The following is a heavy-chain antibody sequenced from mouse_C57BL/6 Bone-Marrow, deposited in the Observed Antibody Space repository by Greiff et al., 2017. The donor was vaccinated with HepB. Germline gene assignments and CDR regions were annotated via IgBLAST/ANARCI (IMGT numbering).Heavy chain of an antibody. Sequence: QVQLQQSGTELVKPGASVKLSCKASGYTFTSYWMHWVKQRPGQGLEWIGNINPSNGGTNYNEKFKSKATLTVDKSSSTAYMQLSSLTSVDSAVYYCAISEVTTVVAGPYWGQGTTLTVSS. V-gene: IGHV1-53*01. D-gene: IGHD1-1*01. CDR3: AISEVTTVVAGPY. J-gene: IGHJ2*01. CDR2: INPSNGGT. CDR1: GYTFTSYW.